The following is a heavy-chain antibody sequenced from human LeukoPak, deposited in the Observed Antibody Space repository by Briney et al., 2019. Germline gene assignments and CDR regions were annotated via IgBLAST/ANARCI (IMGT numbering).Heavy chain of an antibody. D-gene: IGHD2-15*01. CDR2: IYYSGST. Sequence: SETLSLTCTVSGGSISSSSYYWGWIRQPPGKGLEWIGSIYYSGSTYYNPSLKSRVTISVDTSKNQFFLKLSSVTAADTTVYYCAILLGYCSGGSCYSGRDYWGQGTLVTVSS. J-gene: IGHJ4*02. CDR1: GGSISSSSYY. V-gene: IGHV4-39*01. CDR3: AILLGYCSGGSCYSGRDY.